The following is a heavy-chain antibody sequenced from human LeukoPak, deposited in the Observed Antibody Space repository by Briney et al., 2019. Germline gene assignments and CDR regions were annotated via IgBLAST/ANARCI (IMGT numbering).Heavy chain of an antibody. J-gene: IGHJ4*02. CDR3: AKTGYSSGRYRIWDY. D-gene: IGHD6-19*01. CDR1: GFSFDDYG. V-gene: IGHV3-23*01. Sequence: GGSLRLSCVASGFSFDDYGMMWVRQAPGKGLEWVSAISGSGGSAYYADSVKGRFTISRDNSRNSLSLQMNSLRAEDTALYYCAKTGYSSGRYRIWDYWGQGTLVTASS. CDR2: ISGSGGSA.